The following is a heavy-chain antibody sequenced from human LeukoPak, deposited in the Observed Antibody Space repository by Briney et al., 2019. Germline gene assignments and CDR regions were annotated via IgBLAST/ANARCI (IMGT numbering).Heavy chain of an antibody. Sequence: ASVKVSCKASGYTFTSYAMNWVRQAPGQGLEWMGWINTNTGNPTYAQGFTGRFVFSLDTSVSTAYLQISSLKAEDTAVYYCARENVPLAVAGTHLIPQFPSGFLFGGQGTLVTVSS. V-gene: IGHV7-4-1*02. J-gene: IGHJ4*02. D-gene: IGHD6-19*01. CDR1: GYTFTSYA. CDR2: INTNTGNP. CDR3: ARENVPLAVAGTHLIPQFPSGFLF.